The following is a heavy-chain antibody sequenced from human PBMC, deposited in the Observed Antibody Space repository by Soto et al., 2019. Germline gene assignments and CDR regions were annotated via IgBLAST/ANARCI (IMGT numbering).Heavy chain of an antibody. CDR2: IKQDGSEK. Sequence: PGGSLRLSCAAYGFTFSSYWMSWVRQAPGKXLEWVANIKQDGSEKYYVDSVKGRFTISRDNAKNSLYLQMNSLRAEDTAVYYCASHDYVWGSYRSRTFDYWGQGPLVTVSS. V-gene: IGHV3-7*03. CDR1: GFTFSSYW. D-gene: IGHD3-16*02. CDR3: ASHDYVWGSYRSRTFDY. J-gene: IGHJ4*02.